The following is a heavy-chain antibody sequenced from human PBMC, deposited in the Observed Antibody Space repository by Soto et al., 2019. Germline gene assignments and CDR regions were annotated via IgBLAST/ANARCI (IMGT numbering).Heavy chain of an antibody. CDR2: IYPGDSET. CDR1: AYGFTSYW. V-gene: IGHV5-51*01. Sequence: GEALKISCKGSAYGFTSYWIGWVRQMPGKGMEWMGVIYPGDSETRYSPSFHGQVTISAETPISSAYLQWSSLKASDTAMYYCARPRYDSSGFGAFPNAFDIWGQGTMVTVSS. CDR3: ARPRYDSSGFGAFPNAFDI. D-gene: IGHD3-22*01. J-gene: IGHJ3*02.